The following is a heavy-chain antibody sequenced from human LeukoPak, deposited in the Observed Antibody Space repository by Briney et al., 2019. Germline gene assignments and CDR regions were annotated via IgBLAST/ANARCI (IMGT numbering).Heavy chain of an antibody. CDR2: IYPNGGT. Sequence: SETLSLTCSVSGGSITGYYWSWIRQPAGKGLEWIGRIYPNGGTNYNPSLKSRATMSVDTSKNQFSLKLTSVTAADTAMYYCARTKRISHYYFDYWGQGTLATVS. D-gene: IGHD6-19*01. CDR1: GGSITGYY. CDR3: ARTKRISHYYFDY. J-gene: IGHJ4*02. V-gene: IGHV4-4*07.